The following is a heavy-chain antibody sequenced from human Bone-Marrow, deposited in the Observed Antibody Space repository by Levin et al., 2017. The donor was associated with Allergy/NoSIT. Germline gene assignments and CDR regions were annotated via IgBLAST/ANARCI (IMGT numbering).Heavy chain of an antibody. J-gene: IGHJ4*02. CDR1: GFAFSYYR. CDR3: AREPGIGDLDF. Sequence: QTGGSLRLSCVASGFAFSYYRMHWVRQPPGKGLEYVAVITADGGATYYTDSVKGRFTVSRDNSKNTLYLQMDSLRVEDMAFYYCAREPGIGDLDFWGQGTLVTVSS. D-gene: IGHD3-10*01. V-gene: IGHV3-64*02. CDR2: ITADGGAT.